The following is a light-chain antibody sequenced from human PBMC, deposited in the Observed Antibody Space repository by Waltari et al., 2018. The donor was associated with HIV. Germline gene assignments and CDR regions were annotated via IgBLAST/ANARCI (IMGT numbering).Light chain of an antibody. Sequence: QSALTQPPSASASLGQSVTISCTASSSDLAASHSFFWFQQHPRSPPRLLLYEVTSRPSTVSDRFSGSRSGSTAFLTVAGLQPDDEATYFCSSYGDSLRVLFGGGTNVTVL. V-gene: IGLV2-8*01. CDR3: SSYGDSLRVL. J-gene: IGLJ3*02. CDR1: SSDLAASHS. CDR2: EVT.